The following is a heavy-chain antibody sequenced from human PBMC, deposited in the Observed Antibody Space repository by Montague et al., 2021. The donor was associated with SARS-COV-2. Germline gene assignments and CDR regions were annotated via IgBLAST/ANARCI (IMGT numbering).Heavy chain of an antibody. J-gene: IGHJ4*02. D-gene: IGHD3-10*01. CDR2: IYWNGDK. Sequence: PALVKPTQTLTLTCTLSGFSLADNGVGVGWIRQPPEKALEWLALIYWNGDKRYSPSLQRRLTITKDTSENQVVLTMTNMDPVDTATYYCAHRGMIRGLIFDYWGQGTLVTVSS. V-gene: IGHV2-5*01. CDR1: GFSLADNGVG. CDR3: AHRGMIRGLIFDY.